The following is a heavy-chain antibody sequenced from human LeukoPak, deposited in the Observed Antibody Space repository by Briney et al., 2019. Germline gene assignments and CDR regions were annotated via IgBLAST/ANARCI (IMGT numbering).Heavy chain of an antibody. CDR3: ASTTWDYGDFLFLDP. V-gene: IGHV4-59*08. CDR1: GGSISSYY. J-gene: IGHJ5*02. CDR2: IYYSGST. Sequence: PSETLSLTCTVSGGSISSYYWSWIRQPPGKGLEWIGYIYYSGSTNYNPSLKSRVTISVDTSKNQFSLKLSSVTAADTAVHYCASTTWDYGDFLFLDPWGQGTLVTVSS. D-gene: IGHD4-17*01.